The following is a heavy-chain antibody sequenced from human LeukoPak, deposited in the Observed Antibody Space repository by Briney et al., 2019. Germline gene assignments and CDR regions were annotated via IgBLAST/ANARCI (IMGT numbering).Heavy chain of an antibody. CDR3: ARDSGWFGELSPNNFDY. D-gene: IGHD3-10*01. CDR1: GFTFSSYS. Sequence: GGSLRLSCAASGFTFSSYSMNWVRQAPGKGLEWVSSISSSSSYIYYADSVKGRFTISRDNAKNSLYLQMSSLRAEDTAVYYCARDSGWFGELSPNNFDYWGQGTLVTVSS. V-gene: IGHV3-21*01. J-gene: IGHJ4*02. CDR2: ISSSSSYI.